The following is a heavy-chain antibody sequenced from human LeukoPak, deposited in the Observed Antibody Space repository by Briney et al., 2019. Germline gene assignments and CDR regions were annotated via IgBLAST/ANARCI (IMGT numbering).Heavy chain of an antibody. V-gene: IGHV3-30*18. CDR1: GFTFSSYG. Sequence: GGSLRLSCAASGFTFSSYGMHWVRQAPGKGLEWVAVISYDGSNKYYADSVKGRFTISRDNSKNTLYLQMNSLRAEDTAVYYCAKPLYYYDSSGPRAYYYYYGMDVWGQGTTVAVSS. D-gene: IGHD3-22*01. CDR3: AKPLYYYDSSGPRAYYYYYGMDV. J-gene: IGHJ6*02. CDR2: ISYDGSNK.